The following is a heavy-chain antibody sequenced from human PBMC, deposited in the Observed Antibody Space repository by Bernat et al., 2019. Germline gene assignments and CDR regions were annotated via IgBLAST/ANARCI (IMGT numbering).Heavy chain of an antibody. Sequence: QVQLQESGPGLVKPSETLSLTCTVSGGSISSYYWSWIRQPPGKGLEWIGYIYYSGSTNYNPSLKSRVTISVDTSKNHFSLKLSSVTAADPASYYCARGRDEYDSGMDVWGQGTTVTVSS. CDR3: ARGRDEYDSGMDV. V-gene: IGHV4-59*01. CDR1: GGSISSYY. CDR2: IYYSGST. J-gene: IGHJ6*02. D-gene: IGHD3-9*01.